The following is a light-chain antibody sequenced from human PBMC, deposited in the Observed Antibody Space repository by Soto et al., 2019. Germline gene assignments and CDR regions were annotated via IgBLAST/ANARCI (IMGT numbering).Light chain of an antibody. CDR1: QGISDY. Sequence: DIQMTQSPSSLSASVGDRVTISCRAIQGISDYLSWFQQKPGEAPKLLINTASTLQSGVPIRFSGAGSRTHFSLTISGLQPEDSATYYCQQTYSFPWTFGQGTRVDIK. V-gene: IGKV1-39*01. CDR3: QQTYSFPWT. CDR2: TAS. J-gene: IGKJ1*01.